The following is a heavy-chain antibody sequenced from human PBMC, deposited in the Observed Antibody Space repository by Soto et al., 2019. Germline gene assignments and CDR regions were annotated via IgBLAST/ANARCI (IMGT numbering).Heavy chain of an antibody. CDR2: IGTAGDT. Sequence: EVQLVESGGGLVQPGGSLRLSCAASGFTFSSYDMHWVRQATGKGLEWVSTIGTAGDTYYPGSVKGRFTISRENAKNSLYLQMNSLRAGDTAVYYCARHYCSSTSCFYGMDVWGQGTTVTVSS. J-gene: IGHJ6*02. CDR3: ARHYCSSTSCFYGMDV. CDR1: GFTFSSYD. V-gene: IGHV3-13*01. D-gene: IGHD2-2*01.